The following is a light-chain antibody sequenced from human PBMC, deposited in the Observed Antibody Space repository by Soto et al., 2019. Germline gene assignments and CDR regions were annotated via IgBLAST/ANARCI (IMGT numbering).Light chain of an antibody. V-gene: IGKV3-15*01. CDR1: QSVSSA. Sequence: DIVLTQSPATLSVSPGERVTLSCRASQSVSSALAWYQQKPGQAPRLLIYASSTRATGAPDRFSGSGSGTYFTLTISGLQSEDFAIYYCQQYNSWPPRYTFGQGTTLQI. CDR3: QQYNSWPPRYT. CDR2: ASS. J-gene: IGKJ2*01.